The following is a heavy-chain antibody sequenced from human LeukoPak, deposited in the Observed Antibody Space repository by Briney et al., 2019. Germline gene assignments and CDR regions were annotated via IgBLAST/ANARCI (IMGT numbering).Heavy chain of an antibody. CDR3: AISTWELPQFDY. D-gene: IGHD1-26*01. Sequence: SETLSLTCTVSGGSISSYYWGWIRQPPGKGLEWIGYIYYSGSTNYNPSLKSRVTISVDTSKNQFSLKLSSVTAADTAVYYCAISTWELPQFDYWGQGTLVTVSS. CDR1: GGSISSYY. V-gene: IGHV4-59*01. CDR2: IYYSGST. J-gene: IGHJ4*02.